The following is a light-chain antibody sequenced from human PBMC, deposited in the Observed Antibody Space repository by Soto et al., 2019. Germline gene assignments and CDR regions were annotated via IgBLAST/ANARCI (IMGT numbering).Light chain of an antibody. Sequence: EIVLTQSPGTLSLSPGERATLSCRASQSVSTKYVAWYRQKPGQAPSLLIYGTSNRAAGVPDRFIATGSGTDFSLSIRRLQPEDFAVYYCQHYGSSPPDTFGQGTKLEIK. CDR3: QHYGSSPPDT. J-gene: IGKJ2*01. CDR2: GTS. V-gene: IGKV3-20*01. CDR1: QSVSTKY.